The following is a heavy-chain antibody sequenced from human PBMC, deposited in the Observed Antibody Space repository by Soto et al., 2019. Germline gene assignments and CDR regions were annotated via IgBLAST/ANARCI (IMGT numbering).Heavy chain of an antibody. Sequence: GGSLRLSCAASGFTFSSYGMHWVRQAPGKGLEWVAVIWYDGSNKYYADSVKGRFTISRDNSKNTLYLQMNSLRAEDTAVYYCARDYTLQLWPPYYYYGMDVWGQGTTVTVSS. CDR1: GFTFSSYG. D-gene: IGHD5-18*01. CDR2: IWYDGSNK. V-gene: IGHV3-33*01. J-gene: IGHJ6*02. CDR3: ARDYTLQLWPPYYYYGMDV.